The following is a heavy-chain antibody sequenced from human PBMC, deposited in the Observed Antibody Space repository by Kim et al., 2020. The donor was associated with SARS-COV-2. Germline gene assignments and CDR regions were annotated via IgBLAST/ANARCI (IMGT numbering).Heavy chain of an antibody. CDR1: GFTFRTYG. D-gene: IGHD4-17*01. CDR2: LSGSGTNT. J-gene: IGHJ5*02. CDR3: AKDRGSDNGDLVRFDP. V-gene: IGHV3-23*01. Sequence: GGSLRLSCAASGFTFRTYGMSWVRQAPGKGLEWVSSLSGSGTNTYYADSVKGRSTISRDNPKNTLYLQMNSLRAEDTAIYYCAKDRGSDNGDLVRFDPLG.